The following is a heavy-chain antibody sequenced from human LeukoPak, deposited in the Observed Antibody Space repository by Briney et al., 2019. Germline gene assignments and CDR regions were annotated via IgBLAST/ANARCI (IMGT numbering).Heavy chain of an antibody. CDR3: VRGYSFGPYCMDV. J-gene: IGHJ6*02. V-gene: IGHV3-64D*09. D-gene: IGHD2-15*01. CDR1: GCSFSRYA. Sequence: GGSLRLSCSASGCSFSRYAMHWVRQAPGKGLEYVSAISDSGGSTYYADSGRGRFTISRDNSKNTLYLQMSSLRPQDAAVYFCVRGYSFGPYCMDVWGQGTTVTVSS. CDR2: ISDSGGST.